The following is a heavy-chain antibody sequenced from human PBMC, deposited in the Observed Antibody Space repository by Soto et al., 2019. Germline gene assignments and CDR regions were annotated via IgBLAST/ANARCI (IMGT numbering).Heavy chain of an antibody. CDR2: IYSGGST. CDR1: GFTVSSNY. J-gene: IGHJ6*02. CDR3: ARDPPATRHGMDV. Sequence: GGSLRLSCAASGFTVSSNYMSWVRQAPGKGLEWVSVIYSGGSTYYADSARGRFTISRDNSKNTLYLQMKSLRAEDTAVYYCARDPPATRHGMDVWGQGTTVTISS. V-gene: IGHV3-53*01.